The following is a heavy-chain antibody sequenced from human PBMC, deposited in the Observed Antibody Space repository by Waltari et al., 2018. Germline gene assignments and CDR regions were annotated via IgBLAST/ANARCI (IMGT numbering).Heavy chain of an antibody. Sequence: QVQLQESGPGLVKPSQTLSLTCTVSGGSISSGGYSWDWLRQHPGKGLEWIGYIYYSGSTYYNPSLKSRVTISVDTSKNQFSLKLSSVAAADTAVYYCARGWLRYGVDYWGQGTLVTVSS. CDR2: IYYSGST. D-gene: IGHD5-12*01. V-gene: IGHV4-31*03. CDR3: ARGWLRYGVDY. CDR1: GGSISSGGYS. J-gene: IGHJ4*02.